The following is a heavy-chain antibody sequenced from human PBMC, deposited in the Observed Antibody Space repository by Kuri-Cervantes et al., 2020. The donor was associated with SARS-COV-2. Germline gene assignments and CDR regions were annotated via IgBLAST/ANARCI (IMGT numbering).Heavy chain of an antibody. CDR1: GFTFRSYS. J-gene: IGHJ3*02. V-gene: IGHV3-21*01. CDR3: ARLVFVDAFDI. Sequence: GESLKISCAASGFTFRSYSMNWVRQTPGKGLEWVSSIDSSSDYIYYADSVKGRFTISRDNANNSLSLQMNSLGAEDTAVYYCARLVFVDAFDIWGQGTMVTVSS. D-gene: IGHD2-2*01. CDR2: IDSSSDYI.